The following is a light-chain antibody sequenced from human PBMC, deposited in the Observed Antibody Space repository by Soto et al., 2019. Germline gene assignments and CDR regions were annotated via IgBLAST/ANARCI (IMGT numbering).Light chain of an antibody. Sequence: EVVLTQSPATLSFSPGERASLSCRASQSIATYLAWYQLKPGQAPRLLIYDASNRAAGIPARFSGSGSGTDFTLTISSLEPEDFAVYYCQQRSRWPQSTFGQGTKVEVK. CDR3: QQRSRWPQST. J-gene: IGKJ1*01. CDR1: QSIATY. V-gene: IGKV3-11*01. CDR2: DAS.